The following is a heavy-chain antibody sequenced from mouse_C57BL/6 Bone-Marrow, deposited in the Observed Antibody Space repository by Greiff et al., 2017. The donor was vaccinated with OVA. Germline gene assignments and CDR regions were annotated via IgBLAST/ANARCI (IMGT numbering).Heavy chain of an antibody. J-gene: IGHJ3*01. CDR3: TLLRVGVAY. Sequence: VQLQQSGTVLARPGASVKMSCKTSGYTFTSYWMHWVKQRPGQGLEWIGAIYPGNSDTSYNQKFKGKATLTAVTSASTAYMELSSLTNEDAAVYYCTLLRVGVAYWGQGTLVTVSA. CDR1: GYTFTSYW. D-gene: IGHD1-1*01. CDR2: IYPGNSDT. V-gene: IGHV1-5*01.